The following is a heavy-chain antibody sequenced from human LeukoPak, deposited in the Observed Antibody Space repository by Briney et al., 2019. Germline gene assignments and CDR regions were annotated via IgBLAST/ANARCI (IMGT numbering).Heavy chain of an antibody. CDR3: ARGAYYYDSSGLEGGYYMDV. CDR1: GYTFTNYG. V-gene: IGHV1-69*13. D-gene: IGHD3-22*01. CDR2: TIPMFGTA. J-gene: IGHJ6*03. Sequence: SVKVSCKASGYTFTNYGINWVRQAPGQGLEWMGGTIPMFGTAHYAQKFQGRVTITADESTGTVYMELNSLRSEDTAVYHCARGAYYYDSSGLEGGYYMDVWGKGTTVTISS.